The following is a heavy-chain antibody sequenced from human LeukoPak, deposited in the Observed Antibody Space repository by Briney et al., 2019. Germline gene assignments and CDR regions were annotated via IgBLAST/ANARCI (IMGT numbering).Heavy chain of an antibody. V-gene: IGHV4-39*01. CDR3: ARPAYGSGSYSGFDY. CDR2: IYYSGST. J-gene: IGHJ4*02. CDR1: GGSISSSSYY. Sequence: SETLSLTCTLSGGSISSSSYYWGWIRQPPGKGLEWIGTIYYSGSTYYNPSLKSRVTMSEDTSKNQFSLKLSSVTAADTAVYYCARPAYGSGSYSGFDYWGQGTLVTVSS. D-gene: IGHD3-10*01.